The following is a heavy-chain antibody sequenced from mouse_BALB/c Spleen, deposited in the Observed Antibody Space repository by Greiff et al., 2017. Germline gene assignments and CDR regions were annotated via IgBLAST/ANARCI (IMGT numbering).Heavy chain of an antibody. Sequence: EVKLVESGGGLVQPGGSLKLSCAASGFTFSSYTMSWVRQTPEKRLEWVAYISNGGGSTYYPDTVKGRFTISRDNAKNTLYLQMSSLKSEDTAMYYCARPIYYDYEGAMDYWGQGTSVTVSS. CDR1: GFTFSSYT. CDR2: ISNGGGST. D-gene: IGHD2-4*01. V-gene: IGHV5-12-2*01. J-gene: IGHJ4*01. CDR3: ARPIYYDYEGAMDY.